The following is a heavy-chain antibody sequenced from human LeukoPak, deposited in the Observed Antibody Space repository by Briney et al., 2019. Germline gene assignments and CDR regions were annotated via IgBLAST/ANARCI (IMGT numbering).Heavy chain of an antibody. Sequence: GGSLRLSCAASGFTFKNSWMSWVRQAPGKGLEWVSSISSSSYIYYADSVKGRFTISRDNSKNTLYLQMNSLRAEDTAVYYCARERGLALWWFDPWGQGTLVTVSS. D-gene: IGHD3-16*01. J-gene: IGHJ5*02. CDR3: ARERGLALWWFDP. CDR2: ISSSSYI. V-gene: IGHV3-21*01. CDR1: GFTFKNSW.